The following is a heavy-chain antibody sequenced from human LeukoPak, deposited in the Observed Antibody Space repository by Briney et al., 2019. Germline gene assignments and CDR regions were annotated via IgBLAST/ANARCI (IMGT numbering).Heavy chain of an antibody. J-gene: IGHJ3*02. CDR1: GFTFSSYA. CDR2: ISYDGSNK. CDR3: ARDRVLLWFGESPDAFDI. V-gene: IGHV3-30*04. Sequence: GGSLRLSCAASGFTFSSYAMHWVRQAPGKGLEWVAVISYDGSNKYYADSVKGRFTISRDNSKNTLYLQMNSLRAEDTAVYYCARDRVLLWFGESPDAFDIWGQGTMVTVSS. D-gene: IGHD3-10*01.